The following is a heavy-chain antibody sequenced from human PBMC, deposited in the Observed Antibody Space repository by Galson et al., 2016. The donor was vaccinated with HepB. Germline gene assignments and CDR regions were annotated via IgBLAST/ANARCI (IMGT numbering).Heavy chain of an antibody. V-gene: IGHV4-59*01. CDR2: IYYSGNT. Sequence: SETLSLTCSVSGGSIHNYYWTWIRQSPGKGLEWIGNIYYSGNTNYNPSLKSRVTISLDTSKNQFSLKLSSVAAADTAVYYCARGSNLSNSGWFTVALDYWGQGTLVTVS. CDR1: GGSIHNYY. J-gene: IGHJ4*02. D-gene: IGHD6-19*01. CDR3: ARGSNLSNSGWFTVALDY.